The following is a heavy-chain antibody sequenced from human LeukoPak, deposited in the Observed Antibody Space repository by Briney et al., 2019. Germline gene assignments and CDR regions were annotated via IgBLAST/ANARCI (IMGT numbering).Heavy chain of an antibody. D-gene: IGHD3-22*01. V-gene: IGHV3-23*01. Sequence: GGSLRLSCAASGFTFNNYAMRGVRQAPGKGVEWASTFSGSGGSTYYADSVKGRFTVSRDNSKNTLYLQMNSLRAEDTAFYYCARRSYYDSTGYPFDYWGQGALVTVSS. CDR2: FSGSGGST. CDR1: GFTFNNYA. CDR3: ARRSYYDSTGYPFDY. J-gene: IGHJ4*02.